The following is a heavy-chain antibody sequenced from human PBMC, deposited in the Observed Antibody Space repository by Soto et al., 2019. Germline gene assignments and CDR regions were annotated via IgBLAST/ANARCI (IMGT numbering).Heavy chain of an antibody. Sequence: ASVKVSCKASGYTFTVYYMHWVRQAPGQGLEWMGWINPKSGGTMYPQKFQGRVTMTWDTSISTAYMALTRLRSDDTAVYYCARDLAKGGGSAVFDYWGQGTMVTVYS. D-gene: IGHD2-15*01. CDR2: INPKSGGT. CDR1: GYTFTVYY. V-gene: IGHV1-2*02. CDR3: ARDLAKGGGSAVFDY. J-gene: IGHJ4*02.